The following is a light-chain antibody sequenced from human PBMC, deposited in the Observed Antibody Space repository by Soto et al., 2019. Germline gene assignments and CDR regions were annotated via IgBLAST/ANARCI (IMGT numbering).Light chain of an antibody. V-gene: IGLV1-40*01. CDR2: GNI. CDR1: SSNIGAGYD. Sequence: QSVLTQPPSVSGAPGQRVTISCTGSSSNIGAGYDVHWYLQLPGTAPKLLIYGNINRPSGVPDRFSGSKPGTSASLAITGLQAEDEADYYCQSYDSSLSGVVFGGGTKVTVL. J-gene: IGLJ2*01. CDR3: QSYDSSLSGVV.